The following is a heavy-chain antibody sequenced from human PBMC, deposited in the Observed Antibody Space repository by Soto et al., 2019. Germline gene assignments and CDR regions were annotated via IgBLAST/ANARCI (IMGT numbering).Heavy chain of an antibody. V-gene: IGHV3-74*01. CDR3: VRGGYCSGGSCYSNYYGMDV. Sequence: EVQLVESGGGLVQPGGSLRLSCAASGFRFSTYWMHWVRQAPGKGLVWVSGINSDGSSTRDADSVKGRITISRDNAKNTLCLQMNSLRAEDTAVYYCVRGGYCSGGSCYSNYYGMDVWGQGTTVTVSS. CDR1: GFRFSTYW. D-gene: IGHD2-15*01. J-gene: IGHJ6*02. CDR2: INSDGSST.